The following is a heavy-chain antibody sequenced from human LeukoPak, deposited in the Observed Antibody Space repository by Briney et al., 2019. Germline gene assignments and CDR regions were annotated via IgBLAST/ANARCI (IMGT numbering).Heavy chain of an antibody. CDR3: TRDPQMTSGYGMDV. Sequence: GGSLRLSCAASGFIASSSYINWVRQAPGKGLEWVSVIYTGTSTYYADSVKGRFTISRDDSKNTVYLQMNSLRPEDRGVYYCTRDPQMTSGYGMDVWGQGTTAAVS. D-gene: IGHD3-22*01. V-gene: IGHV3-66*02. CDR2: IYTGTST. J-gene: IGHJ6*02. CDR1: GFIASSSY.